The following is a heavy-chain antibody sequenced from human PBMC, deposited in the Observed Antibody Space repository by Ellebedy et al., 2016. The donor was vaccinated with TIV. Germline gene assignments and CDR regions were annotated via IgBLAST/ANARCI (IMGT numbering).Heavy chain of an antibody. D-gene: IGHD5-18*01. Sequence: GESLKIPXAGSGFNFRDTWMTGVRQAPGKGVEWVGRIKAKIDGGTIDYAAPVKGRFVISRDDSKNTLYLQMNNLKTEDTGIYYCTTILVLGYDNWGQGTLVTVSS. CDR2: IKAKIDGGTI. CDR1: GFNFRDTW. CDR3: TTILVLGYDN. J-gene: IGHJ4*02. V-gene: IGHV3-15*01.